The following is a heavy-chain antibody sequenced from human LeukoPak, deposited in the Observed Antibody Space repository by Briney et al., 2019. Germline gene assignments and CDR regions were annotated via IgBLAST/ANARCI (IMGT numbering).Heavy chain of an antibody. CDR1: GFTISGYW. D-gene: IGHD2-21*02. J-gene: IGHJ4*02. V-gene: IGHV3-74*01. CDR2: ISGDGSIT. Sequence: PGGSLRLSCAASGFTISGYWMHWVRQAPGKGLVWVSRISGDGSITAYADSVKGRFTISRDNSKNTVYLQMNSLRAEDTAVYYCARAPVTYFDYWGQGTLVTVSS. CDR3: ARAPVTYFDY.